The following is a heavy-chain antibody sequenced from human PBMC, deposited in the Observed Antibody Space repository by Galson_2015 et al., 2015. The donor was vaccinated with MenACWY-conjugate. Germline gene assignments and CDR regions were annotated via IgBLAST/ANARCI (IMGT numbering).Heavy chain of an antibody. D-gene: IGHD1-14*01. Sequence: ATLSLTCTVSGGSISSGSYYWGWIRQPPGQGLEWIGTINFRGSPRYDPSLKSRVTISVDTSKNTLYLQMNSLRAEDTAIYYCARDPPGVRKAFDLWGQGTMVTVSS. CDR3: ARDPPGVRKAFDL. CDR1: GGSISSGSYY. CDR2: INFRGSP. V-gene: IGHV4-39*07. J-gene: IGHJ3*01.